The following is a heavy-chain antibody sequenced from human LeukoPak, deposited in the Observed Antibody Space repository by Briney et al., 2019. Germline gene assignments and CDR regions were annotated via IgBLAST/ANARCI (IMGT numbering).Heavy chain of an antibody. CDR1: GFTFSSYA. J-gene: IGHJ6*02. CDR3: AVSKGYCSGGSCYSYYYYGMDV. CDR2: ISGSGGST. Sequence: GGPLRLSCAASGFTFSSYAMSWVRQAPGKGLEWVSAISGSGGSTYYADSVKGRFTISRDNSKNTLYLQMNSLRAEDTAVYYCAVSKGYCSGGSCYSYYYYGMDVWGQGTTVTVSS. D-gene: IGHD2-15*01. V-gene: IGHV3-23*01.